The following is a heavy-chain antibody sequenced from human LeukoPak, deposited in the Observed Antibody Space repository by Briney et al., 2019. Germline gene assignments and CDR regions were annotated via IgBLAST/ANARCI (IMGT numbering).Heavy chain of an antibody. CDR1: GYXFTRYY. D-gene: IGHD3-16*02. CDR3: ARLPYRDGVAYDY. J-gene: IGHJ4*02. V-gene: IGHV1-46*01. Sequence: EASVTLSCTASGYXFTRYYIQWVRQAPGHGLEWMGIINPISGATDYAQKFQGRVTITRDTSTITVYMKLSSLRSEDTAMYYCARLPYRDGVAYDYWGQGTLVTVSS. CDR2: INPISGAT.